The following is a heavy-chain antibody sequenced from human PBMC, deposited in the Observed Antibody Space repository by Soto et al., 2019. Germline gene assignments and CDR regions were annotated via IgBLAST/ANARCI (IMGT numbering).Heavy chain of an antibody. CDR3: SKGGRQWLVTSDFNY. V-gene: IGHV3-30*18. D-gene: IGHD6-19*01. J-gene: IGHJ4*02. CDR1: GFTFSDYA. CDR2: VSHDGRNT. Sequence: VQLVESGGGVVKPGRSLRLSCAASGFTFSDYAMHWVRQAPGKGLEWVAVVSHDGRNTHYADSVKGRFTISRDSSKNTVSLEMTYLRAEDTAVYYCSKGGRQWLVTSDFNYWGQGAMVTVSS.